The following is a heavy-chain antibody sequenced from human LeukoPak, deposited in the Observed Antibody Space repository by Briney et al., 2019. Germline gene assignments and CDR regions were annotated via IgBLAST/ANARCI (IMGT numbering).Heavy chain of an antibody. CDR3: ARGVTDPN. Sequence: SETLSLTCAVYGGSFSGYYWSWIRQPPGKGLEWTGEINHSGSTNYNPSLKSRVTISLDTSKNQFSLKLSSVTAADTAVYYCARGVTDPNWGQGTLVTVSS. J-gene: IGHJ4*02. D-gene: IGHD3-16*01. CDR1: GGSFSGYY. V-gene: IGHV4-34*01. CDR2: INHSGST.